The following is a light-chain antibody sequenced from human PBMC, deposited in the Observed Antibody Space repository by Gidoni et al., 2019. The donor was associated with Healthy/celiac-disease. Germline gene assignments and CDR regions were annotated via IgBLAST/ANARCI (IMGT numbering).Light chain of an antibody. Sequence: EIVFTQSPGTLSLSPGESATLSCRASQSVSSSYLACYQQKPGQAPRLLIHGASSRATGIPDRFSGSGSGTDFTLTISRLEPEDFAVYYCQQYGSSSWTFGQGTKVEIK. V-gene: IGKV3-20*01. CDR2: GAS. CDR3: QQYGSSSWT. J-gene: IGKJ1*01. CDR1: QSVSSSY.